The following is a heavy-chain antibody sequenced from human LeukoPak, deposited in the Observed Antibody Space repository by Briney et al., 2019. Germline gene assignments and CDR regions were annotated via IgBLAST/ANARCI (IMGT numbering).Heavy chain of an antibody. D-gene: IGHD4-11*01. V-gene: IGHV3-23*01. CDR3: AKDRAWLQYWS. J-gene: IGHJ4*02. CDR2: ISGSGGST. CDR1: GFTFSSYA. Sequence: GGSLRLSCAASGFTFSSYAMSWVRQAPGKGLEWVSLISGSGGSTYYADSVKGRFTISRDNSKNTVYLQVNSLRAEDTAVFYCAKDRAWLQYWSWGQGALVTVSS.